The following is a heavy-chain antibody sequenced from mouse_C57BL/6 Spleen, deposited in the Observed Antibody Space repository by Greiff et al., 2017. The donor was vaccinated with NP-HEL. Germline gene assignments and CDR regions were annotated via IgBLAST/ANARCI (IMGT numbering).Heavy chain of an antibody. Sequence: VQLQQSGPGLVQPSQSLSITCTVSGFSLTSYGVHWVRQSPGKGLEWLGVIWSGGSTDYNAAFISRLSISKDNSKSQVFFKMNSLQADDTAIYYCARNEGGSSLWYFDVWGTGTTVTVSS. CDR1: GFSLTSYG. J-gene: IGHJ1*03. CDR2: IWSGGST. D-gene: IGHD1-1*01. CDR3: ARNEGGSSLWYFDV. V-gene: IGHV2-2*01.